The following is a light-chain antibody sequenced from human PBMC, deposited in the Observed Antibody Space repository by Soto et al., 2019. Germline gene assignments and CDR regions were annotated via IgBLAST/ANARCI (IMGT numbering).Light chain of an antibody. V-gene: IGKV3-20*01. CDR3: QQYGSSPYT. J-gene: IGKJ2*01. CDR2: GAS. Sequence: IGLTQSPGTLSLSPGERATLSSRARQSVSSSYLAWYQQKPGEAPRLLIYGASSIATGIPDSFSGSGSGTDFTLAISGLEPEDLAVYYCQQYGSSPYTVGRGTKLEIK. CDR1: QSVSSSY.